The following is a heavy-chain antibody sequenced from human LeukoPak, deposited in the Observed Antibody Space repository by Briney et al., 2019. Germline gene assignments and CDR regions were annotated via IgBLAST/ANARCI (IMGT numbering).Heavy chain of an antibody. Sequence: GGSLRLSCAASGFTFSSYAMSWVRQAPGKGLEWVSAISGSGGSTYYADSVKGRFTISRDNSKNTLYLQMNSLRAEDTAVYYCAKGTRPVGIVVVPAAIDYDAFDIWGQGTMVTVSS. J-gene: IGHJ3*02. V-gene: IGHV3-23*01. D-gene: IGHD2-2*01. CDR2: ISGSGGST. CDR3: AKGTRPVGIVVVPAAIDYDAFDI. CDR1: GFTFSSYA.